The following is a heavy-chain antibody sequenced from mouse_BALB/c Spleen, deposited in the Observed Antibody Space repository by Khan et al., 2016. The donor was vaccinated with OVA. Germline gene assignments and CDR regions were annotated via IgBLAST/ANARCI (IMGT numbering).Heavy chain of an antibody. Sequence: QVQLQQSGPGLVAPSQSLSITCTVSGFSLATYGVSWVRQPPGKGLEWLGIIWGDGNTNYHSALRSRLTISKDYSKSQVFLKLNSLQTDDTATYHCAKFYYGGVSNWYFDVWGAGTTVTVSS. D-gene: IGHD1-1*02. J-gene: IGHJ1*01. CDR3: AKFYYGGVSNWYFDV. CDR2: IWGDGNT. V-gene: IGHV2-3*01. CDR1: GFSLATYG.